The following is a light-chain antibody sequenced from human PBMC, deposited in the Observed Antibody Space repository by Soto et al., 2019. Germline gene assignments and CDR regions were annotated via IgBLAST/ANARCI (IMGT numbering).Light chain of an antibody. CDR3: QQYGSSGT. Sequence: EFVLTQSPGTLSLSPGERATLSCRASQSISNSYLAWYQQKPGQAPRLLIYGASSRATGIPDRFSGSGSGTDFTLTISRLEPEDFAVYYCQQYGSSGTFGQGTKVDIK. CDR2: GAS. CDR1: QSISNSY. J-gene: IGKJ1*01. V-gene: IGKV3-20*01.